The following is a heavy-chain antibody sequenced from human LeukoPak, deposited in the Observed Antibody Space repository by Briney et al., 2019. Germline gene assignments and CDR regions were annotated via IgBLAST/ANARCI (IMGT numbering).Heavy chain of an antibody. V-gene: IGHV3-23*01. D-gene: IGHD3-22*01. CDR2: ISGSGGST. CDR3: AKVGSAGITMIVVVRTVRGAFDI. Sequence: GGSLRLSCAASGFTFSSYAMSWVRQAPGKGLEWVSAISGSGGSTYYADSVKGRFTISRDNSKNTLYLQTNSLRAEDTAVYYCAKVGSAGITMIVVVRTVRGAFDIWGQGTMVTVSS. J-gene: IGHJ3*02. CDR1: GFTFSSYA.